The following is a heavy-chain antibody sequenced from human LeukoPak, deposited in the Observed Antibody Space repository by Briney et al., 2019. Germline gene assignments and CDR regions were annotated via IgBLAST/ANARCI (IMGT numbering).Heavy chain of an antibody. CDR2: IFPGDSDT. CDR3: ATTGGYAENWFDP. D-gene: IGHD5-12*01. J-gene: IGHJ5*02. CDR1: GYSFTSYW. Sequence: GESLKISCKGSGYSFTSYWISWVRQMPGKGLEWMGIIFPGDSDTRYSPSFQGHVTISADKSITTAYLQWSSLKASDTAIYYCATTGGYAENWFDPWGQGTLVTVSS. V-gene: IGHV5-51*01.